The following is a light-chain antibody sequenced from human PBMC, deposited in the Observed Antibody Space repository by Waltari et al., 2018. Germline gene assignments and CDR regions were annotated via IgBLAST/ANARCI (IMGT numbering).Light chain of an antibody. V-gene: IGLV2-14*03. CDR2: DVS. J-gene: IGLJ2*01. CDR3: SSYISSDTLEL. Sequence: HSALTHPASVSGSPGQSITISCTGSSSDIGNYNYVSWYQQHTGKAPKLMIFDVSNRPSGVSNRFSGSKSGNTASLTISGLQAEDEADYYCSSYISSDTLELFGGGTSLTVL. CDR1: SSDIGNYNY.